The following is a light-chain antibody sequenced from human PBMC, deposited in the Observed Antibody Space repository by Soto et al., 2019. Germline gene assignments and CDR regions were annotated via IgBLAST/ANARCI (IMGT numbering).Light chain of an antibody. Sequence: DIQMTQSPSILSASVGDRVTITCRASQRIDTWLAWYQQKPGTAPKLLIYKATILQSGVPSRFSGSGSGRDFTLAISSLEPDDFATYDCQQYETFSPWTVGQGTKVE. V-gene: IGKV1-5*03. J-gene: IGKJ1*01. CDR2: KAT. CDR1: QRIDTW. CDR3: QQYETFSPWT.